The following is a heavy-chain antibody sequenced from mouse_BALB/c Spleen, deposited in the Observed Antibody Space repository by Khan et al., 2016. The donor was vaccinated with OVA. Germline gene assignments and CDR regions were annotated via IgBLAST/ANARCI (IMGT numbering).Heavy chain of an antibody. V-gene: IGHV3-1*02. D-gene: IGHD1-1*01. CDR3: ARSGTTVVPYWYFDV. CDR1: GYSITSGYS. J-gene: IGHJ1*01. Sequence: QLEESGPDLVKPSQSLSLTCTVTGYSITSGYSWHWIRQFPGNKLEWMGYIHYSGTPNYNPSLKSRISITRDTSKNQFFLQLNSVTTEDTATYYCARSGTTVVPYWYFDVWGAGTTVTVSS. CDR2: IHYSGTP.